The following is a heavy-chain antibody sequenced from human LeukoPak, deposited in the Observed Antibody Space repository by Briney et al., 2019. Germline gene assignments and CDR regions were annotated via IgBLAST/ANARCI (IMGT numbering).Heavy chain of an antibody. CDR2: ISGSGGST. V-gene: IGHV3-23*01. CDR1: GFTFSSYA. CDR3: AKVMGDVLRYFDWLLYFDY. D-gene: IGHD3-9*01. Sequence: GGSLRLSCAASGFTFSSYAMSWVRHAPGKGLELVSAISGSGGSTYYADSVKGRFTISRDNSKNTLYLQMNSLRAEDTAVYYCAKVMGDVLRYFDWLLYFDYWGQGTLVTVSS. J-gene: IGHJ4*02.